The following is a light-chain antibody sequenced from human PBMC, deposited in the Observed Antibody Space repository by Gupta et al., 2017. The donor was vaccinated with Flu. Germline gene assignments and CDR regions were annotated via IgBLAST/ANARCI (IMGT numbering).Light chain of an antibody. CDR2: GSN. V-gene: IGLV1-44*01. J-gene: IGLJ1*01. CDR1: SSNIGSNA. Sequence: QSVLAPPPSASGTPGQRVTISCSGSSSNIGSNAVNWYQQVPGTSPKLLIYGSNQRPSGVPDRFAGSKSGTSASLAIRGLQSEDEADYYCAEWDDSLNGHYVFGTGTKSHRP. CDR3: AEWDDSLNGHYV.